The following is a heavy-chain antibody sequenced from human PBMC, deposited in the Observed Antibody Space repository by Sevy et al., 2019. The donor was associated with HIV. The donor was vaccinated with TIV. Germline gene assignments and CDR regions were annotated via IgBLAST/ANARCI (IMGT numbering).Heavy chain of an antibody. D-gene: IGHD2-15*01. V-gene: IGHV4-39*01. Sequence: SETLSLTCTVSGGSISSSSYYWGWIRQPPGKGLEWIGSIYYSGSTYYNPSLKSRVTISVDTSKNQFSLKLSSVTAADRAVYYCARHGCSGGSCYDYYYYYMDVWGKGTTVTVSS. J-gene: IGHJ6*03. CDR1: GGSISSSSYY. CDR2: IYYSGST. CDR3: ARHGCSGGSCYDYYYYYMDV.